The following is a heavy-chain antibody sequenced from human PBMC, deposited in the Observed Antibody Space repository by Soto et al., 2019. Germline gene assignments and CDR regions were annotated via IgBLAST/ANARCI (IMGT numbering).Heavy chain of an antibody. CDR1: GGTFSSYA. D-gene: IGHD2-15*01. CDR2: IIPIFGTA. J-gene: IGHJ6*02. CDR3: ARERYCSGSCCLRYYYGMDV. Sequence: QVQLVQSRAEVKKPGSSVKVSCKAAGGTFSSYAISWVRQAPGQGLEWMGGIIPIFGTANYAQKFQGRVTITADESTSTAYMELSSLSSEDTAVYYCARERYCSGSCCLRYYYGMDVWGQGTTVTVSS. V-gene: IGHV1-69*01.